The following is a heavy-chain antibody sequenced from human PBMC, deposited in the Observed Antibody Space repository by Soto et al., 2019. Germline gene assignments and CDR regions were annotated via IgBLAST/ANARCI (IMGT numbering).Heavy chain of an antibody. CDR3: AKLDSYGSFDF. J-gene: IGHJ4*02. Sequence: ETLSLTCTVSGGSISSYYWSWIRQPPGKGLEWIGYIYYSGSTNYNPSLKSRVTISVDTSKNKLFLQMSSLRAEDTAVYYCAKLDSYGSFDFWGQGALVTVSS. CDR2: IYYSGST. D-gene: IGHD5-18*01. V-gene: IGHV4-59*12. CDR1: GGSISSYY.